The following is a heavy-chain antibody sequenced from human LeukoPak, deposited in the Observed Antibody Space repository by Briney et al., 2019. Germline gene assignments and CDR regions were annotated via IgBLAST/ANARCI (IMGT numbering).Heavy chain of an antibody. CDR3: AKDGRSYYGLGSYYRGVPALDY. D-gene: IGHD3-10*01. Sequence: GGSLRLSCAASGFTFSDYTMNWVRQSPGKGLQWLASVSSRSNYIYYADSVRARFTVSRDNGEKTLYLQMTSLRAEDTAVYYCAKDGRSYYGLGSYYRGVPALDYWGQGTLVTVSS. J-gene: IGHJ4*02. CDR1: GFTFSDYT. CDR2: VSSRSNYI. V-gene: IGHV3-21*01.